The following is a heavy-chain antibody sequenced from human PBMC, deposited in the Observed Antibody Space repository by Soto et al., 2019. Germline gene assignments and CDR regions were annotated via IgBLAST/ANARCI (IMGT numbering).Heavy chain of an antibody. CDR3: ARGMDYDILFGYYPYYYSYGMEV. V-gene: IGHV1-2*04. D-gene: IGHD3-9*01. CDR2: INPNSGGT. J-gene: IGHJ6*02. CDR1: GYTFTGYY. Sequence: ASVKGSCKASGYTFTGYYMHWVRHAPGQGLEWMGWINPNSGGTNYAQKVQGWVTMTRDTSISTAYMELSRLRSDDTAVYYCARGMDYDILFGYYPYYYSYGMEVWCPGTTVPV.